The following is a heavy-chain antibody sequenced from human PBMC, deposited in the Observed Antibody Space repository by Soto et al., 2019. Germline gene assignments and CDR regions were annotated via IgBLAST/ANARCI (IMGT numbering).Heavy chain of an antibody. CDR1: GGSFRGYY. V-gene: IGHV4-34*01. CDR2: IKHSGST. D-gene: IGHD3-3*01. CDR3: ARGRWSSPYYYYYYMDV. Sequence: QVQLQQWGAGLLKPSETLSLTCAVYGGSFRGYYWSWIRQPPGKGLEGVGEIKHSGSTNYNPSLKSRVTISVDTSKNQSSLKLSSVTAADTAVYYCARGRWSSPYYYYYYMDVWGKGTTVTVSS. J-gene: IGHJ6*03.